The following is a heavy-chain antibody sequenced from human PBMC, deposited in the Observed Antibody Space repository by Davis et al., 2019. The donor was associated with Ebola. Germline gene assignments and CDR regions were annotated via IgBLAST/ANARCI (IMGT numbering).Heavy chain of an antibody. Sequence: GESLKISCEATGFSVRSNYMAWVRQAPGKGLEWVANIKQDGSEKYYVDSVKGRFTISRDNAKNSLYLQMNSLRAEDTAVYYCARDPFNWNYPGYWFDPWGQGTLVTVSS. CDR3: ARDPFNWNYPGYWFDP. V-gene: IGHV3-7*01. CDR2: IKQDGSEK. J-gene: IGHJ5*02. D-gene: IGHD1-7*01. CDR1: GFSVRSNY.